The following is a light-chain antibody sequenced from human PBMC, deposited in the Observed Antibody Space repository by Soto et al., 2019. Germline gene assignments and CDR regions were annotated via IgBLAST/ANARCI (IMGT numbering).Light chain of an antibody. Sequence: DIQMTQSPSTLSASVGDRVNITCRASQSISSWLAWYQQKPGKAPKLLIYDASSLESGVPSRFSGSGSGTEFTLTISSLQPDDFATYYCQQYNSYPTFGQGTKVEIK. V-gene: IGKV1-5*01. J-gene: IGKJ1*01. CDR1: QSISSW. CDR3: QQYNSYPT. CDR2: DAS.